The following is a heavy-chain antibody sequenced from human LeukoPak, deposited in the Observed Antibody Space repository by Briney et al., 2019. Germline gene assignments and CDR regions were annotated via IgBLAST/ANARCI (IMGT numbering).Heavy chain of an antibody. Sequence: SETLSLTCTVSGGPISSYYWSWIRQPPGKGLEWIGYIYYSGSTNYNPSLKSRVTTSVDTSKNQFSLKLSSVTAADTAVYYCARDRSLGEQLEFDYWGQGTLVTVSS. CDR2: IYYSGST. V-gene: IGHV4-59*01. D-gene: IGHD6-13*01. CDR1: GGPISSYY. CDR3: ARDRSLGEQLEFDY. J-gene: IGHJ4*02.